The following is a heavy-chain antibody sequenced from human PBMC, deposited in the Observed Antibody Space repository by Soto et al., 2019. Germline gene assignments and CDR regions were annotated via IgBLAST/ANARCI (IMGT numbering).Heavy chain of an antibody. Sequence: QDQLVQSGAEVKKPGASVKVSCKASGYTFTSYAMHWVRQAPGQRLEWMGWINAGNGNTKYSQKFQGRVTITRDTSASTAYMELSSLRSEDTAVYYCARSIVVVTSFDYWGQGTLVTVSS. V-gene: IGHV1-3*01. CDR3: ARSIVVVTSFDY. D-gene: IGHD3-22*01. J-gene: IGHJ4*02. CDR2: INAGNGNT. CDR1: GYTFTSYA.